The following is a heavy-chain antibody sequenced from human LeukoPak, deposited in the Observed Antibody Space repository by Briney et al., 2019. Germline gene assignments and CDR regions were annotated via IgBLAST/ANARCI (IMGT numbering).Heavy chain of an antibody. CDR1: GFTFSDYY. D-gene: IGHD3-10*01. V-gene: IGHV3-11*01. CDR3: AKRGVVIRVFLVGFHKEASYFDS. CDR2: ISGSGSTI. Sequence: PGGSLRLSCAASGFTFSDYYMGWIRQAPGKGLEWVSYISGSGSTIYYADSVKGRFTISRDNTKKSLYLQMNSLRAEDSAVYFCAKRGVVIRVFLVGFHKEASYFDSWGQGALVTVSS. J-gene: IGHJ4*02.